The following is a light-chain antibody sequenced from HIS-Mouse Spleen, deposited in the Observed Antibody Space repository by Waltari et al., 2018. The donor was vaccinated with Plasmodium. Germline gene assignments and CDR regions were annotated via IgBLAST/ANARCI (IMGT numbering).Light chain of an antibody. CDR3: SSYAGSNNLV. V-gene: IGLV2-8*01. Sequence: QSALTQPPSASGSPGQSVTISCTGTSSDVGCYNLVSWYQQHPGKAPKLMIYEVSKRPSGVPDRFSGSKSGNPASLTVSGLQAEDEADYYCSSYAGSNNLVFGGGTKLTVL. CDR2: EVS. CDR1: SSDVGCYNL. J-gene: IGLJ2*01.